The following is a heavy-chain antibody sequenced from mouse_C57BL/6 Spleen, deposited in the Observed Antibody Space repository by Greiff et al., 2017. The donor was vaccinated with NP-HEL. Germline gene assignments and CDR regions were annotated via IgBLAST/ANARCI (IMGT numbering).Heavy chain of an antibody. V-gene: IGHV5-9-1*02. Sequence: EVNVVESGEGLVKPGGSLKLSCAASGFTFSSYAMSWVRQTPEKRLEWVAYISSGGDYIYYADTVKGRFTISRDNARNTLYLQMSSLKSEDTAMYYCTRDRYDYDQAWFAYWGQGTLVTVSA. D-gene: IGHD2-4*01. J-gene: IGHJ3*01. CDR3: TRDRYDYDQAWFAY. CDR2: ISSGGDYI. CDR1: GFTFSSYA.